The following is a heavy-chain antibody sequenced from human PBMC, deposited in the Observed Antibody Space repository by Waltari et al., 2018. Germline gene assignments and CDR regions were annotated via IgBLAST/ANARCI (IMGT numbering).Heavy chain of an antibody. CDR3: ARAGHSSSWYSHYYYYMAV. J-gene: IGHJ6*03. Sequence: QVQLVQSGAEVKKPGASVKVSCKASGHTFTSYYMHWERQAPGQGLEWMGIINPSGGSTTYAQKFQGRVTMTRDTSTSTVYMELSSLRSEDTAVYYCARAGHSSSWYSHYYYYMAVWGKGTTVTISS. V-gene: IGHV1-46*01. CDR1: GHTFTSYY. CDR2: INPSGGST. D-gene: IGHD6-13*01.